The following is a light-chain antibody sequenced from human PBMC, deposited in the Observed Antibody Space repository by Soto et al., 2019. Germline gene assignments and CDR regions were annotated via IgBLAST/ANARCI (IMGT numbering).Light chain of an antibody. CDR2: GIS. V-gene: IGKV3-20*01. CDR3: QYYDYPPT. J-gene: IGKJ5*01. Sequence: EIALKQSPGTMYLSPGERDTLSCGASQRVSRGHLAWYQQKPGQAPRLLIYGISSRATGTPDRFSGSGSGTDFTLTISRLEPEDFAVYSCQYYDYPPTFGQGTRLEIK. CDR1: QRVSRGH.